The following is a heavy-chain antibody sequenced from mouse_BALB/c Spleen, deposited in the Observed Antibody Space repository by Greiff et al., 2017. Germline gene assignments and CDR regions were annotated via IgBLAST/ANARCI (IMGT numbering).Heavy chain of an antibody. Sequence: EVKLVESGGGLVQPGGSLRLSCATSGFTFTDYYMSWVRQPPGKALEWLGFIRNKANGYTTEYSASVKGRFTISRDNSQSILYLQMNTLRAEDSVTYYCARAPITTVVATGAMDYWGQGTSVTVSS. CDR1: GFTFTDYY. J-gene: IGHJ4*01. D-gene: IGHD1-1*01. V-gene: IGHV7-3*02. CDR3: ARAPITTVVATGAMDY. CDR2: IRNKANGYTT.